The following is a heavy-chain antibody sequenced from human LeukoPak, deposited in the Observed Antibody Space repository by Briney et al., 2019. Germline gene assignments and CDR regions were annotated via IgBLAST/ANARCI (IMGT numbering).Heavy chain of an antibody. Sequence: PSESLSLTCTVSGGSISSSSYYWGWIRQPPGKGLEWIGSIYYSGSTYYNPSLKSRVTISVDTSKNQFSLKLSSVTAADTAVYYCARGASFYRGSSGSTPPHDAFDIWGQGTMVTVSS. CDR1: GGSISSSSYY. D-gene: IGHD3-22*01. J-gene: IGHJ3*02. V-gene: IGHV4-39*07. CDR3: ARGASFYRGSSGSTPPHDAFDI. CDR2: IYYSGST.